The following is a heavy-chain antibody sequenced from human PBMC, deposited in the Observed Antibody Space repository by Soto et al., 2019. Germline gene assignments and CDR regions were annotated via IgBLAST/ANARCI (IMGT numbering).Heavy chain of an antibody. Sequence: PGGSLRLSCSASGFTFSSYAMHWVRQAPGKGLEYVSAISSKGGSTYYADSVKGRFTISRDNAKNTLFLQMSNLRAEDTAVYYCATWYGNHYFGLDVWGQGTTVTVSS. J-gene: IGHJ6*02. CDR1: GFTFSSYA. CDR3: ATWYGNHYFGLDV. D-gene: IGHD6-13*01. V-gene: IGHV3-64*04. CDR2: ISSKGGST.